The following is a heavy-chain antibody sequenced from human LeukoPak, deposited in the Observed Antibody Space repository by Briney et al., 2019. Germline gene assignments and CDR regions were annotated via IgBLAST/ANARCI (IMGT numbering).Heavy chain of an antibody. Sequence: SVKVSCKASGGTFSSYAISWVRQAPGQGLEWMGGIIPIFGTANYAQKFQGRVTITADKSTSTAYMELSSLRSEDTAVYYCARSGSGSYLGRNWFDPWGQGTLVTVSS. CDR3: ARSGSGSYLGRNWFDP. CDR2: IIPIFGTA. CDR1: GGTFSSYA. D-gene: IGHD1-26*01. J-gene: IGHJ5*02. V-gene: IGHV1-69*06.